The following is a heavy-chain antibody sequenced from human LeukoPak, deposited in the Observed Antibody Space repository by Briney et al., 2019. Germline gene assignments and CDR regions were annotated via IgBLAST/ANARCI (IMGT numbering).Heavy chain of an antibody. CDR3: ASQRYPSGRLDY. J-gene: IGHJ4*02. Sequence: PSETLSLTGTVSGVAISIYYWSWIRQPPGKGLEGMGYFYHSGLTKYNPSLKSRVTISVDTSKNQFSLKLSYVTAADTAIYYCASQRYPSGRLDYWGQGTQVTVSS. D-gene: IGHD6-25*01. CDR2: FYHSGLT. CDR1: GVAISIYY. V-gene: IGHV4-59*08.